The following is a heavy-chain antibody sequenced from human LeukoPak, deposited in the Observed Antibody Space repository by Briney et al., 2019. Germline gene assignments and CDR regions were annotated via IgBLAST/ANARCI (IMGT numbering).Heavy chain of an antibody. CDR2: IYPGDSDT. D-gene: IGHD6-13*01. J-gene: IGHJ4*02. V-gene: IGHV5-51*01. CDR3: ARRGGGSSWFQSEVDY. Sequence: GESLKISCKGSGYSFTSYWIGWVRQMPGKGLEWMGIIYPGDSDTRYSPSFQGQVTISADKSISTAYLQWSSLKASDTAMYYCARRGGGSSWFQSEVDYWGQGTLVTVSS. CDR1: GYSFTSYW.